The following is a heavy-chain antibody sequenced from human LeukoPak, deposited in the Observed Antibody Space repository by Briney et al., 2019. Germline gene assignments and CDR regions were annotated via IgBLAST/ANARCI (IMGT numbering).Heavy chain of an antibody. V-gene: IGHV3-30*04. CDR3: AREDYYDSSGLSSSP. Sequence: GGSLRLSCAASGFTFSSYAMHWVRQAPGKGLEWVAVISYDGSNKYYADSVKGRFTISRDNSKNTLYLQMNSLRAEDTAVYYCAREDYYDSSGLSSSPWGQGTMVTVSS. J-gene: IGHJ3*01. CDR2: ISYDGSNK. D-gene: IGHD3-22*01. CDR1: GFTFSSYA.